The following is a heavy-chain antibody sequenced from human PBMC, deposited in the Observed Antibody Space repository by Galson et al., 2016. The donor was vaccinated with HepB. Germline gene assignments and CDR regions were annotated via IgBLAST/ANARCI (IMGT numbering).Heavy chain of an antibody. CDR3: ARNGRRYYDFDF. J-gene: IGHJ4*02. V-gene: IGHV3-30*04. Sequence: SLRLSCAASGFTFSNYDIHWVRQAPGKGLEWLAVISDVGSSKYYADSVKGRFTISRDNSKNTLYLQMNSLRVEDTAVYYCARNGRRYYDFDFWGQGTLVTVSS. CDR1: GFTFSNYD. D-gene: IGHD3-3*01. CDR2: ISDVGSSK.